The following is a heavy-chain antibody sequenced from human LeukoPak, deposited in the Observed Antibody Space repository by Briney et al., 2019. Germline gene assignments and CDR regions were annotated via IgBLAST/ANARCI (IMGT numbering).Heavy chain of an antibody. CDR1: GLTFSSHE. D-gene: IGHD2-15*01. CDR2: ISSWGSNI. Sequence: GGSLSLFCAPSGLTFSSHEMNWARLAPGGGLESRSYISSWGSNIYYADSVKGLFTISRDNAMNTLYLQMNSVRAEDTAVYYCARGGGGSDGLFYYWGQGTLVTVSS. V-gene: IGHV3-48*03. CDR3: ARGGGGSDGLFYY. J-gene: IGHJ4*02.